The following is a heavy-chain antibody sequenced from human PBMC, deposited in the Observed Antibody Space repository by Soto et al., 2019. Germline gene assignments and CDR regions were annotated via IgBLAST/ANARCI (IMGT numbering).Heavy chain of an antibody. CDR3: ARGDVEVLTSTSNFDY. D-gene: IGHD2-21*02. J-gene: IGHJ4*02. CDR2: ISSSYYI. V-gene: IGHV3-21*01. Sequence: EVQLVESGGGLVKPGGSLRLSCAASGFTFSSYTMKWVRQAPGKRLEWVASISSSYYIKYADSVKGRFTISIDNAKNSLYLQMNSLRAEDTAVYYCARGDVEVLTSTSNFDYWCQGTLVTVSS. CDR1: GFTFSSYT.